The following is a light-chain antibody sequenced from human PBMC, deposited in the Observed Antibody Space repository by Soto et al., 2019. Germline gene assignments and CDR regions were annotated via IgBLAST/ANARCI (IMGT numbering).Light chain of an antibody. CDR1: QSVSNN. J-gene: IGKJ5*01. CDR3: QQYNNWPPT. CDR2: GAS. Sequence: EIVMTQSPATLSVSPGERATLSCRASQSVSNNLSWYQQKPGQAPRLLIYGASTRATGFPARFSGSGSGTEFTLTISSLQSEDFAVYYCQQYNNWPPTFGQGTRLAI. V-gene: IGKV3-15*01.